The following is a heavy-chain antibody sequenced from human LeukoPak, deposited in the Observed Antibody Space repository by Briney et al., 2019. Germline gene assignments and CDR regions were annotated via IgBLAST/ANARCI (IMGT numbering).Heavy chain of an antibody. J-gene: IGHJ4*02. CDR2: INPSGGST. Sequence: ASVKVSCKASGYTFTSHHMHWVRQAPGQGLEWMGLINPSGGSTSYAQKFQGRVTMTRDTSTSTVYMELSSLRSEDTAVYYCARDGLYNWNDLYFDYWGQGTLVTVSS. D-gene: IGHD1-20*01. CDR3: ARDGLYNWNDLYFDY. CDR1: GYTFTSHH. V-gene: IGHV1-46*01.